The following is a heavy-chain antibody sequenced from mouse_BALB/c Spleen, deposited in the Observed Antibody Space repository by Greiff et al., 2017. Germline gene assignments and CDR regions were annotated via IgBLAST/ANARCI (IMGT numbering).Heavy chain of an antibody. Sequence: VQLQQSGPELVKPGASVKVSCKASGYAFTSYNMYWVKQSHGKSLEWIGYIDPYNGGTSYNQKFKGKATLTVDKSSSTAYMHLNSLTSEDSAVYYCARCGYDEDVYYAMDYWGQGTSVTVSS. V-gene: IGHV1S135*01. CDR2: IDPYNGGT. J-gene: IGHJ4*01. CDR3: ARCGYDEDVYYAMDY. D-gene: IGHD2-2*01. CDR1: GYAFTSYN.